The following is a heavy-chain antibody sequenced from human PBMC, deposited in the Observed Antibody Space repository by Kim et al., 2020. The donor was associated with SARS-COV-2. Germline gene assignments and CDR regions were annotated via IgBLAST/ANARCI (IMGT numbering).Heavy chain of an antibody. J-gene: IGHJ6*02. V-gene: IGHV5-51*01. D-gene: IGHD6-13*01. CDR1: GYSFTSYW. CDR2: IYPGDSDT. CDR3: ARTNFPIAAAAAGMDV. Sequence: GESLKISCKGSGYSFTSYWIGWVRQMPGKGLEWMGIIYPGDSDTRYSPSFQGQVTISADKSISTAYLQWSSLKASDTAMYYCARTNFPIAAAAAGMDVWGQGTTVTVSS.